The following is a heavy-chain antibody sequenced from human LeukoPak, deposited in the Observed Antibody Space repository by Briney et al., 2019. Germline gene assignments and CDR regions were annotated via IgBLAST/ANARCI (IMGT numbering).Heavy chain of an antibody. V-gene: IGHV1-2*02. Sequence: ASVKVSCKASGYTFTGYYMHWERQAPGQGLEWMGWINPNSGGTNYAQKFQGRVTMTRDTSISTAYMELSRLRSDDTAVYYCARAIIASIAAAATDVWGKGTTVTISS. D-gene: IGHD6-13*01. CDR1: GYTFTGYY. CDR3: ARAIIASIAAAATDV. J-gene: IGHJ6*04. CDR2: INPNSGGT.